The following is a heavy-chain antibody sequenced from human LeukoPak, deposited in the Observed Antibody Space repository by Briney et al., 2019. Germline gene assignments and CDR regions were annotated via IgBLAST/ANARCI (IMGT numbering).Heavy chain of an antibody. D-gene: IGHD6-19*01. V-gene: IGHV3-7*01. Sequence: AGGSLRLSCAASGFTFSSYWMSWARQAPGKGLEWVANIKQDGSEKYYVDSVKGRFTISRDNAKNSLYLQMNSLRAEDTAVYYCARAGSSGWYYYYYGMDVWGQGTTVTVSS. J-gene: IGHJ6*02. CDR3: ARAGSSGWYYYYYGMDV. CDR1: GFTFSSYW. CDR2: IKQDGSEK.